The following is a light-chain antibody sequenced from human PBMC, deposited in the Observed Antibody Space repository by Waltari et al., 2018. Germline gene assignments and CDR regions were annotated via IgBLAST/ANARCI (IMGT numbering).Light chain of an antibody. J-gene: IGLJ3*02. CDR1: NNDVGTYDL. Sequence: QSALTQPASMSASPGQSITISCTATNNDVGTYDLVSWYQQHPARSPKLLIFQATKRPSEGAGRFSGSKSADTASLTIAGLQPEDEADYYCCSYAGTWLFGGGTKVTVL. CDR2: QAT. V-gene: IGLV2-23*01. CDR3: CSYAGTWL.